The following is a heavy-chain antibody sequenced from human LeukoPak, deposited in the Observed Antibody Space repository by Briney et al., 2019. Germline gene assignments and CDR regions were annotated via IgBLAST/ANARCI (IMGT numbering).Heavy chain of an antibody. CDR1: GGSISSGDYY. J-gene: IGHJ6*03. CDR3: ASVRFQGYYYYYYMDV. V-gene: IGHV4-30-4*08. Sequence: SQTLSLTCTVSGGSISSGDYYWSWIRQPPGKGLEWIGYIYYSGSTYYNPSLKSRVTISVDTSKNQFSLKLSSVTAADTAVYDCASVRFQGYYYYYYMDVWGKGTTVTVSS. CDR2: IYYSGST. D-gene: IGHD3-3*01.